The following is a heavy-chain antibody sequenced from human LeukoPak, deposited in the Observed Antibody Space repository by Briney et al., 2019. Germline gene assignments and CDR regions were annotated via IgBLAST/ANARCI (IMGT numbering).Heavy chain of an antibody. CDR2: TYYSGST. J-gene: IGHJ2*01. Sequence: SETLSLTCTVSGGSISSYYWSWIRQPPGKGLEWIGYTYYSGSTNYNPSLKSRVTISVDTSKNQFSLKLSSVTAADTAVYYCARAPKASNIVVVPAARYWYFDLWGRGTLVTVSS. CDR1: GGSISSYY. CDR3: ARAPKASNIVVVPAARYWYFDL. D-gene: IGHD2-2*01. V-gene: IGHV4-59*01.